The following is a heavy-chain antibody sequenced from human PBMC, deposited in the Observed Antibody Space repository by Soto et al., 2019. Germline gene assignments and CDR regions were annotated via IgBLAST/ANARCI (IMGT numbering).Heavy chain of an antibody. CDR3: ARDRIVGATKIYYGMDV. D-gene: IGHD1-26*01. V-gene: IGHV3-23*01. J-gene: IGHJ6*02. CDR2: ISGSGGST. Sequence: GGSLRLSCAASGFTFSSYAMSWVRQAPGKGLEWVSAISGSGGSTYYADSVKGRFTISRDNSKNTLYLQMNSLRAEDTAVYYCARDRIVGATKIYYGMDVWGQGTTVTVSS. CDR1: GFTFSSYA.